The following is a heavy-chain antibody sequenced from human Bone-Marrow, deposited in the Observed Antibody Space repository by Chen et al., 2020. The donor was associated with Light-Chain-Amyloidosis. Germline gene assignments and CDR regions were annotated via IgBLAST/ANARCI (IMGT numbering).Heavy chain of an antibody. CDR1: GFTFSSYG. CDR3: AGDQFSRRMVTGDGYYYYYGMDV. J-gene: IGHJ6*02. D-gene: IGHD5-18*01. CDR2: IWYDGSNK. Sequence: QVQLVESGGGVVQPGRSLRLSCAASGFTFSSYGMHWVRQAPGKGLEWVAVIWYDGSNKYYADSGKGRFTISRDNSKNTLYLQMNSLRAEDTAVYYCAGDQFSRRMVTGDGYYYYYGMDVWGQGTTVTVSS. V-gene: IGHV3-33*01.